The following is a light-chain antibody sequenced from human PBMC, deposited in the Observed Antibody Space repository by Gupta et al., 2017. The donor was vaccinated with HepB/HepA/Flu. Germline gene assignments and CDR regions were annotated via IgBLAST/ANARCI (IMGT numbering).Light chain of an antibody. CDR1: SSDIGTNF. J-gene: IGLJ1*01. CDR3: AAWDASLSGYV. Sequence: QSVLTQPPSASGTPGQRATISCSGSSSDIGTNFVYWYQQLPGTAPKLPIYRNNQRPSGVPDRFSGSKSGASASLAISGLRSEDEADYYCAAWDASLSGYVFGTGTKVTVL. CDR2: RNN. V-gene: IGLV1-47*01.